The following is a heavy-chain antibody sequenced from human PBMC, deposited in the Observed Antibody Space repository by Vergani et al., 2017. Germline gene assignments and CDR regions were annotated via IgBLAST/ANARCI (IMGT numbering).Heavy chain of an antibody. V-gene: IGHV1-18*04. CDR2: ISAYNGNT. CDR1: GYTFTSYG. Sequence: QVQLVQSGAEVKKPGASVKVSCKASGYTFTSYGISWVRQAPGQGLEWMGWISAYNGNTNYAQKLQGRVTMTTDTSTSTAYMELSSVTAADTAVYYCARMVYGSGSLYPSWGYYYGMDVWGQGTTVTVSS. CDR3: ARMVYGSGSLYPSWGYYYGMDV. J-gene: IGHJ6*02. D-gene: IGHD3-10*01.